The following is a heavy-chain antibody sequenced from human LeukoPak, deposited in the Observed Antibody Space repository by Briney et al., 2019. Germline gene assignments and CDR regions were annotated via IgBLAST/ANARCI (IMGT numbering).Heavy chain of an antibody. J-gene: IGHJ6*04. V-gene: IGHV3-48*03. CDR2: ISSSGSTI. CDR1: GFTFSSYR. CDR3: AELGITMIGGV. Sequence: PGGSLRLSCAASGFTFSSYRMNWVRQAPGKGLEWVSYISSSGSTIHYADSVKGRFSISRDNAKNSLSLQMNSLRAEDTAVYYCAELGITMIGGVWGKGTTVTISS. D-gene: IGHD3-10*02.